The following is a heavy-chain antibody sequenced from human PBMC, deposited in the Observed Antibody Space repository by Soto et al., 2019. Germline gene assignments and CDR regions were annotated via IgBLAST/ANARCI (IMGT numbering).Heavy chain of an antibody. CDR1: GFTFSSYW. D-gene: IGHD2-15*01. CDR2: IKQDGSDK. J-gene: IGHJ6*02. CDR3: AKGGRVVALDYYYYGMDV. Sequence: PGGSLRLSCAASGFTFSSYWMSWVRQAPGKGLEWVANIKQDGSDKYYVDSVKGRFTISRDNSKNTLYLQMNSLRAEDTAVYYCAKGGRVVALDYYYYGMDVWGQGTTVTVSS. V-gene: IGHV3-7*01.